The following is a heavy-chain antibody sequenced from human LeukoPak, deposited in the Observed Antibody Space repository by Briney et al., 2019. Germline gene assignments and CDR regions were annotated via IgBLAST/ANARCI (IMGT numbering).Heavy chain of an antibody. CDR1: GFTFSSNY. V-gene: IGHV3-66*01. Sequence: GSLRLSCAASGFTFSSNYMGWVRQAPGKGLEWVSVIYSGGDAYYADSVKGRFTISRDNSKNMIYLEMTSLKAEDTAVHYCAKERNLEIAVAGTIFDYWGQGALVTVSS. D-gene: IGHD6-19*01. CDR3: AKERNLEIAVAGTIFDY. CDR2: IYSGGDA. J-gene: IGHJ4*02.